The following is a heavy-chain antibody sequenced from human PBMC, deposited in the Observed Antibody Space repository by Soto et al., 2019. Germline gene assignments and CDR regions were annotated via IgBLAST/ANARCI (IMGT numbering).Heavy chain of an antibody. CDR3: AGGSGWISDT. D-gene: IGHD6-19*01. CDR1: GFTFSPYW. J-gene: IGHJ5*02. CDR2: IKDDGGDE. V-gene: IGHV3-7*05. Sequence: EVQLVESGGGLVQPGGSLRLSCAASGFTFSPYWMSWVRQAPGKGLEWVAIIKDDGGDEHYLEAVRGRFTISRDNAKKSLYLAMDSLRVEYTAVYYCAGGSGWISDTWGQGTLVTVSS.